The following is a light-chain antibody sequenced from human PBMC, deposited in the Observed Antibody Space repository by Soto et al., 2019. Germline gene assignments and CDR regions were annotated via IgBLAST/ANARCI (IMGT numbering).Light chain of an antibody. CDR3: QQYDNLPPLT. V-gene: IGKV1-33*01. Sequence: DIQMTQSPSSLSASVGDRVTITCQASQDISNYLNWYQQKPGKAPKLLIYDASNLETGVTSRFSGSGSGTDFTFNISSLQPEDIATYYCQQYDNLPPLTFGGGTKVEIK. CDR1: QDISNY. CDR2: DAS. J-gene: IGKJ4*01.